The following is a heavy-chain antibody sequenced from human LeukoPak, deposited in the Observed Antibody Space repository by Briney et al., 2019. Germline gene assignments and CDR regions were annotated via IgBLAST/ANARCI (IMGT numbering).Heavy chain of an antibody. CDR2: ISDTYATT. CDR3: VRHDSFIPF. V-gene: IGHV3-23*01. D-gene: IGHD2-21*01. Sequence: GGSLRLSCAASGFIFSDSVMSWVRQAPGKGLEWVSSISDTYATTYYTDSVKGRCTISRDNSKNTVSLQLNNLRAEDTAVYFCVRHDSFIPFWGRGALVTVSS. J-gene: IGHJ4*02. CDR1: GFIFSDSV.